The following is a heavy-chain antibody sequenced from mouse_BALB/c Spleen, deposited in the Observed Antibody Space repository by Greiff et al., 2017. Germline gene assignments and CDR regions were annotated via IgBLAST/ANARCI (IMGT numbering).Heavy chain of an antibody. Sequence: EVHLVESGGGLVKPGGSLKLSCAASGFTFSDYYMYWVRQTPEKRLEWVATISDGGSYTYYPDSVKGRFTISRDNAKNNLYLQMSSLKSEDTAMYYCARDIFDYWGQGTTLTVSS. V-gene: IGHV5-4*02. CDR3: ARDIFDY. CDR2: ISDGGSYT. J-gene: IGHJ2*01. CDR1: GFTFSDYY.